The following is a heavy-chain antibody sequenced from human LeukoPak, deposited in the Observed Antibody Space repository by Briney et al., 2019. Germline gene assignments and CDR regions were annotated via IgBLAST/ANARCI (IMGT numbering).Heavy chain of an antibody. D-gene: IGHD3-10*01. CDR2: ISSSGSTI. Sequence: PGGSLRLSCAASGFTFSSYEMNWVRQAPGKGLEWVSYISSSGSTIYYADSVKGRFTISRDNAKNSLYLQMNSLRAEDTAVYYCARRPHYYGSGSYFFDYWGQGTLVTVSS. J-gene: IGHJ4*02. CDR1: GFTFSSYE. V-gene: IGHV3-48*03. CDR3: ARRPHYYGSGSYFFDY.